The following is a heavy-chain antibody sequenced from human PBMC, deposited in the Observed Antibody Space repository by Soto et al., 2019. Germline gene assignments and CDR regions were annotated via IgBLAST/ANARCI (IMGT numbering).Heavy chain of an antibody. CDR3: VREYYVSGVL. Sequence: EVQLLESGGGLVQPGGSLRLSCEASGFTFGSYTMSWVRQAPGKGLQWVSYISDGGHNTYSADSVKGRFTICRDDLKGTLYLQMNSLRGEDSALYYCVREYYVSGVLWGQGTLFTVSS. CDR1: GFTFGSYT. CDR2: ISDGGHNT. V-gene: IGHV3-23*01. D-gene: IGHD3-10*02. J-gene: IGHJ4*02.